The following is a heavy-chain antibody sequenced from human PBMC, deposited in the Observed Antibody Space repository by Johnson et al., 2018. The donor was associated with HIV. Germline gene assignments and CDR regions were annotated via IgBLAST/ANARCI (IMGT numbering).Heavy chain of an antibody. CDR1: GFTFSNSG. CDR2: INWNGGNP. J-gene: IGHJ3*02. V-gene: IGHV3-20*04. CDR3: ASLTYYYDSSGYYVDAFDI. D-gene: IGHD3-22*01. Sequence: VQLVESGGGVVQPGRSLRLSCAASGFTFSNSGMHWVRQAPGKGLEWVSGINWNGGNPGYIDSVKGRFTISRDNAKNSLYLQMNSLRAEDTAVYYCASLTYYYDSSGYYVDAFDIWGQGTMVTVSS.